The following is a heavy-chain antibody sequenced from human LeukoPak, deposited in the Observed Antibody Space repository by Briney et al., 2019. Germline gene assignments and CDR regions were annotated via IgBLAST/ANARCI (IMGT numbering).Heavy chain of an antibody. J-gene: IGHJ4*02. V-gene: IGHV3-48*01. CDR1: GFTFSSYS. Sequence: PGGSLRLSCAASGFTFSSYSMNWVRQAPGKGLEWVSYISSTGSILYYADSVKGGFTISRDNAKKSLYLQMNRMRAEDTAVYYCARDDSSGYFFDQWGQGTLVTVSS. D-gene: IGHD3-22*01. CDR2: ISSTGSIL. CDR3: ARDDSSGYFFDQ.